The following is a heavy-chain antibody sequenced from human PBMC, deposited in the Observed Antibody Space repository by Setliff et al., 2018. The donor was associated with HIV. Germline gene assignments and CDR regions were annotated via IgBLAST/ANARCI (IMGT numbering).Heavy chain of an antibody. CDR2: NYTDGST. J-gene: IGHJ3*02. CDR1: GGSISSGTYY. CDR3: ARHSITLVVGVPERDDAFDI. Sequence: SETLSLTCTLSGGSISSGTYYWSWIRQPAGKGLEWIGHNYTDGSTNFNPSPRSRDTISADTPKNQLSLKLTSVTAADTAVYYCARHSITLVVGVPERDDAFDIWGQGTMVTVSS. V-gene: IGHV4-61*09. D-gene: IGHD3-22*01.